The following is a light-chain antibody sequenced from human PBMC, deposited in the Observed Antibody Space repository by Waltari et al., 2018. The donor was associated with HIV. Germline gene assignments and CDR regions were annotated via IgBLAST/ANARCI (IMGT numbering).Light chain of an antibody. CDR1: SSTIGSNA. CDR3: AAWDDSLNDSYV. Sequence: QSVLPPPPPSSGTPRQRPTISCSRSSSTIGSNAVTWYSHPPGTAPKLLIYSKNQRPSGVPDRFSGSKSGTSASLAISGLQSDDEADYYCAAWDDSLNDSYVFGPGTKVTVL. J-gene: IGLJ1*01. V-gene: IGLV1-44*01. CDR2: SKN.